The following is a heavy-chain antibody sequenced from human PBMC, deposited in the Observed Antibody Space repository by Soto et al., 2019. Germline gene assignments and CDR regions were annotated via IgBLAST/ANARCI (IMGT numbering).Heavy chain of an antibody. CDR3: ARYGIAAAGDDAFDI. CDR2: ISAYNGNT. J-gene: IGHJ3*02. Sequence: ASVNVSCKSSGYTFTSYCISWVRQAPGQGLEWMGWISAYNGNTNYAQKLQGRVTMTTDTSTSTAYMELRSLRSDDTAVYYCARYGIAAAGDDAFDIWGQGTMVTVSS. CDR1: GYTFTSYC. V-gene: IGHV1-18*04. D-gene: IGHD6-13*01.